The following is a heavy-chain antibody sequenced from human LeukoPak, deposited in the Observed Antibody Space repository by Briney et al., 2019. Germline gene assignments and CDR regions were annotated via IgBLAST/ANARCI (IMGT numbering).Heavy chain of an antibody. V-gene: IGHV1-2*06. J-gene: IGHJ4*02. D-gene: IGHD2-2*01. CDR2: INPNSGGT. Sequence: ASVKVSCKASRYTFTGYYMHWVRQAPGQGLEWMGRINPNSGGTNYAQKFQGRVTMTRDTSISTAYMELSSLRSDDTAVYFCARAHCSSTSCPGYWGQGTLVTVSS. CDR3: ARAHCSSTSCPGY. CDR1: RYTFTGYY.